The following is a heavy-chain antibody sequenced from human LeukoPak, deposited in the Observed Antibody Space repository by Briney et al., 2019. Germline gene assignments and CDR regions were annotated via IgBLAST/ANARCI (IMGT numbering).Heavy chain of an antibody. CDR2: IYYSGST. J-gene: IGHJ4*02. CDR3: ARNGQQWLVAFDY. Sequence: PSETLSLTCTVSGGSISSGGYYWSWIRQHPGKGLEWIGYIYYSGSTYYNPSLKSRVTISVDTSKNQFSLKLSSVTAADTAVYYCARNGQQWLVAFDYWGQGTLVTVSS. V-gene: IGHV4-31*03. CDR1: GGSISSGGYY. D-gene: IGHD6-19*01.